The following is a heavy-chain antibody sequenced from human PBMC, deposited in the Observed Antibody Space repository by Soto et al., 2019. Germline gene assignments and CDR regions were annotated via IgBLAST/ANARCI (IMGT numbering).Heavy chain of an antibody. CDR2: ISYDGSDR. CDR1: GFTFISYG. D-gene: IGHD1-1*01. J-gene: IGHJ6*02. CDR3: ARATNYYYGMDV. Sequence: PGGSLRLSCAASGFTFISYGMHWVRQAPGKGLQWVAFISYDGSDRYHEDSVKGRFTISRGNSKNTLYLQINSLRAEDTAVYYCARATNYYYGMDVWGQGTTVTVSS. V-gene: IGHV3-33*05.